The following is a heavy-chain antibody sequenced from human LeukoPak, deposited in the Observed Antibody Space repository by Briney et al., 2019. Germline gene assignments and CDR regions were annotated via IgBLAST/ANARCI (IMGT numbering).Heavy chain of an antibody. Sequence: GGSLRLSCAASGFTVNNNYMSWVRQAPGKGLECVSDIYSGGSTKYADSVKGRFIVSRHNSENTLYLQLSSLRPEDTAGYYCTKVVSGGGNFVMDVWGQGTTVTVSS. CDR3: TKVVSGGGNFVMDV. V-gene: IGHV3-53*04. CDR2: IYSGGST. J-gene: IGHJ6*02. CDR1: GFTVNNNY. D-gene: IGHD2-15*01.